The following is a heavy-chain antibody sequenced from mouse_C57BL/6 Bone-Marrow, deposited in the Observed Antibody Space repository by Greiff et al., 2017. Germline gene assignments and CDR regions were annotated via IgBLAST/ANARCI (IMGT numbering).Heavy chain of an antibody. Sequence: QVHVKQPGAELVKPGASVKMSCKASGYTFTSYWITWVKQRPGQGLEWIGDIYPGSGSTNYNEKFKSKATLTVDTSSSTAYMQLSSLTSEDSAVYYCAKGGFTTVVEGFAYWGQGTLVTVSA. V-gene: IGHV1-55*01. CDR2: IYPGSGST. CDR1: GYTFTSYW. CDR3: AKGGFTTVVEGFAY. D-gene: IGHD1-1*01. J-gene: IGHJ3*01.